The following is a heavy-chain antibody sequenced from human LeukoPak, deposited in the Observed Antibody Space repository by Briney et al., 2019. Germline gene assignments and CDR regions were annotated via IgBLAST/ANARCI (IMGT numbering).Heavy chain of an antibody. D-gene: IGHD2-8*01. Sequence: GGSLRLSCAASGFTVSSNHMSWVRQAPGKGLEWVSVIYSGGSTYYADSVKGRFTISRDNAKNSLYLQMNSLRTEDTAVYYCADPGVGYWGQGTLVTVSS. J-gene: IGHJ4*02. CDR1: GFTVSSNH. CDR3: ADPGVGY. CDR2: IYSGGST. V-gene: IGHV3-66*01.